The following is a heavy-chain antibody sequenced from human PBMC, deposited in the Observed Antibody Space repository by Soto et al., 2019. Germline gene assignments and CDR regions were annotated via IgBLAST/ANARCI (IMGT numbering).Heavy chain of an antibody. J-gene: IGHJ5*02. CDR1: GGSISSSSYY. V-gene: IGHV4-39*01. Sequence: PSETLSLTCTVSGGSISSSSYYWGWIRQPPGKGLEWIGSIYYSGSTYYNPSLKSRVTISVDTSKNQFSLKLSSVTAADTAVYYCARQTCYYDSSGYYRGPWGQGTLVTVSS. CDR2: IYYSGST. CDR3: ARQTCYYDSSGYYRGP. D-gene: IGHD3-22*01.